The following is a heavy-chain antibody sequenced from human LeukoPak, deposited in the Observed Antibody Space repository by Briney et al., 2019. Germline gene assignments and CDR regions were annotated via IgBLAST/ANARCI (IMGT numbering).Heavy chain of an antibody. D-gene: IGHD3-10*01. CDR2: IKQDGREK. CDR1: GFTFSRYW. J-gene: IGHJ4*02. V-gene: IGHV3-7*01. CDR3: ARDLYYGSGTPPYSFDY. Sequence: GGSLRLSCAASGFTFSRYWMRWVRQAPGKGVEWVANIKQDGREKYYVNSMKGRFTISRDNAKNSLYLQMNSLRAEDTAVYYCARDLYYGSGTPPYSFDYWGQGTLVTVSS.